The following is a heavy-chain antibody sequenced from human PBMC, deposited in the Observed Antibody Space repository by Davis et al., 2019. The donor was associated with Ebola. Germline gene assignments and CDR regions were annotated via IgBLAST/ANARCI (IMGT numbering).Heavy chain of an antibody. V-gene: IGHV3-23*01. CDR3: ARDSDDYSFDY. CDR2: ITASGGGT. J-gene: IGHJ4*02. Sequence: GESLKISCAASGFTFSSYAMSWVRQAPGKGLEWVSSITASGGGTYYADSVRGRFTISRDNSKNTLYLQMNSLRPEDTAVYYCARDSDDYSFDYWGQGTLVTVSS. D-gene: IGHD4-11*01. CDR1: GFTFSSYA.